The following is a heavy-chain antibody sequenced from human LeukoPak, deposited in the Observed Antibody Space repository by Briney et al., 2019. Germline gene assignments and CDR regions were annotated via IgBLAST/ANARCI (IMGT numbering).Heavy chain of an antibody. CDR1: GFSFSSYN. D-gene: IGHD2-15*01. J-gene: IGHJ4*02. V-gene: IGHV3-21*04. CDR3: ARRCGSGGSCHSFDY. Sequence: GGSLRLSCAASGFSFSSYNMNWVRQTPGKGLEWVSSITSSSSTYTFYADSVKGRFTISRDNARNSLYLQMNSLRAEDTAVYYCARRCGSGGSCHSFDYWGQGTLVTVSS. CDR2: ITSSSSTYT.